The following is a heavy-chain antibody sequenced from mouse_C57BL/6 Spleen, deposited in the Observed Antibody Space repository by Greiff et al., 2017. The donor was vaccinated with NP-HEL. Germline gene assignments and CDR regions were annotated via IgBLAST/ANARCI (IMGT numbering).Heavy chain of an antibody. CDR2: ISYSGST. J-gene: IGHJ2*01. Sequence: VQLKESGPGMVKPSQSLSLTCTVTGYSITSGYDWHWIRHFPGNKLEWMGYISYSGSTNYNPSLKSRISITHDTSKNHFFLKLNSVTTEDTATYYCARGDYYGSSIDYWGQGTTLTVSS. V-gene: IGHV3-1*01. D-gene: IGHD1-1*01. CDR1: GYSITSGYD. CDR3: ARGDYYGSSIDY.